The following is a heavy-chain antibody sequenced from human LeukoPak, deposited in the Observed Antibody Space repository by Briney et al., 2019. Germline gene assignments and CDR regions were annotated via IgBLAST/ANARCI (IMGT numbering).Heavy chain of an antibody. J-gene: IGHJ4*02. CDR2: ISGSGGGT. V-gene: IGHV3-23*01. Sequence: PGGSLRLSCAASGFTFSSYAMSWVRQAPGKGLEWVSAISGSGGGTYYADSVKGRFTISRDNSKNTLYLQMNSLRAEDTAVYYCARTSGSGSYFYYWGQGTLVTVSS. CDR1: GFTFSSYA. D-gene: IGHD3-10*01. CDR3: ARTSGSGSYFYY.